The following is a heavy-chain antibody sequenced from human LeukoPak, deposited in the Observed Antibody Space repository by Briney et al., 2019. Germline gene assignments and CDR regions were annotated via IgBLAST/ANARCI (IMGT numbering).Heavy chain of an antibody. V-gene: IGHV3-23*01. J-gene: IGHJ4*02. CDR1: GFTFSSSA. CDR2: ISGSGSGGST. CDR3: ARGAGVYSSSWYWFDY. D-gene: IGHD6-13*01. Sequence: GGSLRLSCAASGFTFSSSAMSWVRQAPGKGLEWVSSISGSGSGGSTYYADSVKGRFTISRDNSKNTLYLQMNSLIAEDTAVYYCARGAGVYSSSWYWFDYWGQGTLVTVSS.